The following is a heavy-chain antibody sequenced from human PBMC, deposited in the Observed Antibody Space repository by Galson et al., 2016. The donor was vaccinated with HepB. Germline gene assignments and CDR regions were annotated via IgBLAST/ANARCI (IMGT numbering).Heavy chain of an antibody. CDR3: AKRHEYCPAVGCSVDY. Sequence: SLRLSCAASGFTFSSYAMHWVRQAPGKGLEWVAVISYDGSNKYYADSVKGRFTISRDNSNNMLFLQMSSLRTDDTAIYYCAKRHEYCPAVGCSVDYWGQGTTVTVSS. J-gene: IGHJ4*03. D-gene: IGHD2/OR15-2a*01. CDR2: ISYDGSNK. V-gene: IGHV3-30-3*02. CDR1: GFTFSSYA.